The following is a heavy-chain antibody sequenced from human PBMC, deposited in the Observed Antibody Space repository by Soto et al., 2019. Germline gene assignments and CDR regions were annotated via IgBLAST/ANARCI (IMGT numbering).Heavy chain of an antibody. Sequence: GASVKVSCKASGYSFTGLDINWVRQTTGQGLEWMGWMEPSSGRTGYAQEFQGRVTMTRDTSINTAYMELSSLTSDDTAFYYCARGVTAGVDYWGQGTLVTVSS. CDR1: GYSFTGLD. J-gene: IGHJ4*02. V-gene: IGHV1-8*01. CDR3: ARGVTAGVDY. CDR2: MEPSSGRT. D-gene: IGHD1-26*01.